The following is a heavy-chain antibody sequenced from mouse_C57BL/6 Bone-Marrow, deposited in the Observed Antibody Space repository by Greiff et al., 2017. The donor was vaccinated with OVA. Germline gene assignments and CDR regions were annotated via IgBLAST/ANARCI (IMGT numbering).Heavy chain of an antibody. CDR1: GYTFTSYW. CDR2: IDPNSGGT. D-gene: IGHD2-3*01. Sequence: VQLQQPGAELVKPGASVKLSCKASGYTFTSYWMHWVKQRPGRGLEWIGRIDPNSGGTKYNEKFKSKATLTVDKPSSTAYMQLSSLTSEDSAVYDCARSGRWLLPDWYFDVWGTGTTVTVSS. J-gene: IGHJ1*03. CDR3: ARSGRWLLPDWYFDV. V-gene: IGHV1-72*01.